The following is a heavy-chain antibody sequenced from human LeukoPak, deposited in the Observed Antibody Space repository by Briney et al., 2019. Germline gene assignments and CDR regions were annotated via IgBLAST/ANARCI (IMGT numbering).Heavy chain of an antibody. Sequence: ASVKVSCKASGYTFTGYYMYWVRQAPGQGLEWMGWINPNSGGTNYAQKFQGRVTMTRDTSISTAYMELSRLRSDDTAVYYCARASRYCSSTSCSDAFDIRGQGTMVTVSS. CDR3: ARASRYCSSTSCSDAFDI. V-gene: IGHV1-2*02. CDR1: GYTFTGYY. CDR2: INPNSGGT. D-gene: IGHD2-2*01. J-gene: IGHJ3*02.